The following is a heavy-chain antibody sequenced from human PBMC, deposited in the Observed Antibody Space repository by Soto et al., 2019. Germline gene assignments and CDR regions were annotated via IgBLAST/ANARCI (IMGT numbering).Heavy chain of an antibody. D-gene: IGHD4-17*01. CDR1: GFTFSSYG. CDR2: ISYDGSNK. CDR3: ARGGVTTVVTLGFFFDY. Sequence: VQLLESGGGLVQPGGSLRLSCEASGFTFSSYGMHWVRQAPGKGLEWVAVISYDGSNKYYADSVKGRFTISRDNSKNTLYLQMNSLRAEDTAVYYCARGGVTTVVTLGFFFDYWGQGTLVTVSS. V-gene: IGHV3-30*03. J-gene: IGHJ4*02.